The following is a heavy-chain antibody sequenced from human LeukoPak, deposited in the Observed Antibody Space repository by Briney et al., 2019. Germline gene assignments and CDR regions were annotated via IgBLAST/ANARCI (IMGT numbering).Heavy chain of an antibody. J-gene: IGHJ4*02. CDR1: GFIFRNYW. V-gene: IGHV3-74*01. CDR3: ARDFAGDRDY. CDR2: INPNGITT. D-gene: IGHD4-17*01. Sequence: GGSLRLSCAASGFIFRNYWMHWVRQAPGKGLVWVARINPNGITTTYTDSVKGRFTISRDNAKNTLYLQMNSLRVEDTAVYYCARDFAGDRDYWGQGTPVTVSS.